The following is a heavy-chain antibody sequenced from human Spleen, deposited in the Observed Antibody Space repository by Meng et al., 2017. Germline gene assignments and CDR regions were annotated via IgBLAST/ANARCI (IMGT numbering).Heavy chain of an antibody. CDR1: GASLSTYY. V-gene: IGHV4-34*01. D-gene: IGHD2-15*01. CDR3: ACSGSSCYSLLVSPP. CDR2: TNHRGST. J-gene: IGHJ5*02. Sequence: QVQLQQGGAVLLKPSASLSLTCAVPGASLSTYYGGWIRQSPGKRLQWNGETNHRGSTTYNPPLKSRVTISVDTSKNQFSLKLSSVTAADSAVYYCACSGSSCYSLLVSPPWGQGPLVTVSS.